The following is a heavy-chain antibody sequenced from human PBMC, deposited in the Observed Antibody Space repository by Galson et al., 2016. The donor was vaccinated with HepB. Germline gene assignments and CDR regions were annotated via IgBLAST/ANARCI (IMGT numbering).Heavy chain of an antibody. CDR2: IKPDGSEK. CDR3: ARRSCTAGRCYSASYLCFDS. D-gene: IGHD2-15*01. CDR1: TFTFSNYW. J-gene: IGHJ4*02. Sequence: SLRLSCADSTFTFSNYWMTWVRQAPGKGLEWVANIKPDGSEKYYVDSVKGRFTISRDNAKNSLHLQMNSLRAEDTAVYYCARRSCTAGRCYSASYLCFDSWGQGTLVTVSS. V-gene: IGHV3-7*01.